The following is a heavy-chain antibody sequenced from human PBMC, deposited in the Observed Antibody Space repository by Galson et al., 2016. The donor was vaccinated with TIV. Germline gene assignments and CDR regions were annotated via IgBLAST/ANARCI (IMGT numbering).Heavy chain of an antibody. D-gene: IGHD4-17*01. Sequence: SVKVSCKASGATFNKYAISWARQAPGQGLEWMGGIIPIFGTANYAQKFQGRVTITADEFPSAAYMELNSLRSEDTAVYYCARGSGDTYYYYFGMDVWGQGTTVTVSS. V-gene: IGHV1-69*13. CDR2: IIPIFGTA. CDR3: ARGSGDTYYYYFGMDV. CDR1: GATFNKYA. J-gene: IGHJ6*02.